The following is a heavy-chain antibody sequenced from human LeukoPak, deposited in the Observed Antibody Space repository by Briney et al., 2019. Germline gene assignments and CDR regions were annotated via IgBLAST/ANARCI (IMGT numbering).Heavy chain of an antibody. J-gene: IGHJ5*02. CDR1: GSSISSYY. V-gene: IGHV4-59*08. D-gene: IGHD5-18*01. CDR3: ARRGYSYGRPFDP. CDR2: IYYSGST. Sequence: TPSETLSLTCTVSGSSISSYYWSWIRQPPGKGLEWIGYIYYSGSTNYNPSLKSRVTISVDTSKNQFSLKLSSVTAADTAVYYCARRGYSYGRPFDPWGQGTLVTVSS.